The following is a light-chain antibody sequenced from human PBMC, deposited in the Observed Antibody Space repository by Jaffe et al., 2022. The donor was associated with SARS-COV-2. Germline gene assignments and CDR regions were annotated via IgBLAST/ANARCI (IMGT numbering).Light chain of an antibody. CDR3: QQSYRTPPYN. J-gene: IGKJ2*01. CDR1: QGIYNY. V-gene: IGKV1-39*01. Sequence: DIQMTQSPSSLPASVGDRVTITCRASQGIYNYLNWYQQKPGKAPELLISAASKLQDGVPSRFSGSGFGTDFTLTISSLQSEDFATYFCQQSYRTPPYNFGQGTKLEIK. CDR2: AAS.